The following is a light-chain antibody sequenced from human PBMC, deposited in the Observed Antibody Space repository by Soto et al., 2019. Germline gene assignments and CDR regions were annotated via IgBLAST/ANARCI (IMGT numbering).Light chain of an antibody. V-gene: IGKV3-20*01. CDR1: QSVDSTF. CDR2: GAS. J-gene: IGKJ1*01. Sequence: EMVLTQSPGSLSLSPGERATLSCRASQSVDSTFFAWYQKKPGQAPRLLIYGASKRATGVTDRFSGSGSGTDFTLTMSRLEPEDFAVYYCQQYMSSVTFGQGTKVEI. CDR3: QQYMSSVT.